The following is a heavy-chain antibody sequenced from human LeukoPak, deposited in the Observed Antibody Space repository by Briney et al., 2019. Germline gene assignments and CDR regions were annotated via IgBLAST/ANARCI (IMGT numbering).Heavy chain of an antibody. CDR3: ARASDPWLQLT. Sequence: PSQTLSLTCTVAGGSINNYYWTWIRQPPGKGLECIGYVYYTGSTYYNPSLKSRVTISVDTSRNQFSLKLNSVTAADTAVYYCARASDPWLQLTWGQGTLVTVSS. CDR1: GGSINNYY. V-gene: IGHV4-59*01. D-gene: IGHD5-24*01. J-gene: IGHJ5*02. CDR2: VYYTGST.